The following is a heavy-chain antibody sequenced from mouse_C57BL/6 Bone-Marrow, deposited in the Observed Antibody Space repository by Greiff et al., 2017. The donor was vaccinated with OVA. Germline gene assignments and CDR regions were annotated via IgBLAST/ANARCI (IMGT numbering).Heavy chain of an antibody. D-gene: IGHD4-1*01. V-gene: IGHV1-55*01. J-gene: IGHJ3*01. Sequence: VQLQQPGAELVKPGASVKMSCKASGYTFTSYWITWVKQRPGQGLEWIGDIYPGSGCTNYNEKFKSKATLTVDTSSSTAYMLLSSLASKDSAVYSSAKTGTQFAYWGQGTLVTVSA. CDR3: AKTGTQFAY. CDR1: GYTFTSYW. CDR2: IYPGSGCT.